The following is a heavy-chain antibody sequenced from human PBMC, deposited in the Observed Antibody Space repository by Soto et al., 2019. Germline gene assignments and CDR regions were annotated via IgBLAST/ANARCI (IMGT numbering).Heavy chain of an antibody. CDR3: ATPVVRFLEWTTDY. CDR1: GFTFSSYS. CDR2: ITNGGTTI. J-gene: IGHJ4*02. Sequence: LRLSCAASGFTFSSYSMDWVRQAPGKGLEWISYITNGGTTIYYAHSVKGRFTISRDNAKNSLYLHMNSLRDDDTAVYYCATPVVRFLEWTTDYWGQGTLVTVSS. V-gene: IGHV3-48*02. D-gene: IGHD3-3*01.